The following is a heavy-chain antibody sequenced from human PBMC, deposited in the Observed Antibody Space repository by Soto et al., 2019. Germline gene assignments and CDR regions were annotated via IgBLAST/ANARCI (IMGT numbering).Heavy chain of an antibody. Sequence: GGSLRLSCAASGFTFRHYAMNWVRQAPGKGLEWVSAISGSGGSTYYADSVKGRFTISRDNSKNTLYLQMNSLRAEDTAVYYCANQGIAAAGRTLDYWGQGTLVTVS. V-gene: IGHV3-23*01. J-gene: IGHJ4*02. CDR3: ANQGIAAAGRTLDY. D-gene: IGHD6-13*01. CDR2: ISGSGGST. CDR1: GFTFRHYA.